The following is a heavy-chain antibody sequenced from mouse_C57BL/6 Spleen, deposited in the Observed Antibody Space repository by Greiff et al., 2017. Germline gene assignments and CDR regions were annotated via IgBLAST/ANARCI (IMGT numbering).Heavy chain of an antibody. D-gene: IGHD1-1*01. CDR1: GFTFSSYA. V-gene: IGHV5-9-1*02. CDR3: TREDYFYAMDY. Sequence: EVKVVESGEGLVKPGGSLKLSCAASGFTFSSYAMSWVRQTPEKRLEWVAYISSGGDYIYYADTVKGRFTISRDNARNTLYLQMSSLKSEDTAMYYCTREDYFYAMDYWGQGTSVTVSS. CDR2: ISSGGDYI. J-gene: IGHJ4*01.